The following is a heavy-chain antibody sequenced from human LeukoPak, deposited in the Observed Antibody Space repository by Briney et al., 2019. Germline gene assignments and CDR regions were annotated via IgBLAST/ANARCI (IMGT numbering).Heavy chain of an antibody. CDR2: ITGGSRTT. J-gene: IGHJ4*02. CDR3: GKFSSRITTSGRLDY. Sequence: GGSLRLSCAGSGFSFDNYSMTWVRQAPGKGLEWVSSITGGSRTTLYSDSFKDRFTISRDYSKATLFLQMRSVTVEDTALYYCGKFSSRITTSGRLDYWGRGVLVTVSS. D-gene: IGHD2/OR15-2a*01. CDR1: GFSFDNYS. V-gene: IGHV3-23*01.